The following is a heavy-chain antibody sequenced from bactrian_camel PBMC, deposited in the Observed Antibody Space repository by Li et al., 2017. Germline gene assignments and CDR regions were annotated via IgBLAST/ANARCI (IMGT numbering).Heavy chain of an antibody. Sequence: HVQLVESGGGSVQPGRSLRLSCVASGVDQKKYCMGWYRQVPGKGREGVALISARGGARAYDDSVKGRFTISQDNPRLYLQMNNMKPEDSAMYYCAAFSPPCSIRVDSGRVTMNVRGVTTWGQGTQVTVS. J-gene: IGHJ6*01. CDR2: ISARGGAR. CDR3: AAFSPPCSIRVDSGRVTMNVRGVTT. V-gene: IGHV3S61*01. CDR1: GVDQKKYC. D-gene: IGHD2*01.